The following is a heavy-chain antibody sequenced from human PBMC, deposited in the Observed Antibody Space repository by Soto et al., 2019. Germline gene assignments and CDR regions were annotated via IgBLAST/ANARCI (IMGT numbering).Heavy chain of an antibody. J-gene: IGHJ6*03. V-gene: IGHV6-1*01. D-gene: IGHD1-7*01. Sequence: QVPLQESGPGLVKPSQTLSLTCAISGDSVSSNSAAWNWIRLSPSRCLEWLARTYYRSRWYNDYAVSVRSRITVNPDTSKNQFSLQLTSVTTEDTAVYYCAGTTSHQWYYMDVWGKGTTVTVSS. CDR3: AGTTSHQWYYMDV. CDR2: TYYRSRWYN. CDR1: GDSVSSNSAA.